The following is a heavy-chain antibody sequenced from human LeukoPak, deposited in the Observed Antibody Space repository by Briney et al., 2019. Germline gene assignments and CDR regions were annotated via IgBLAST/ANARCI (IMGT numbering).Heavy chain of an antibody. D-gene: IGHD2-2*01. CDR2: IYPGDSDT. CDR1: VSRFTSYW. J-gene: IGHJ6*03. Sequence: GESLKISCEGSVSRFTSYWIGWVRQMPGKGLEWMGIIYPGDSDTRYSPSFQGQVTSSADKSISTAYLQWSSLKASDTAMYYCARHESYCSSASCWVQGYYYYYMDVWGKGTTVTVSS. CDR3: ARHESYCSSASCWVQGYYYYYMDV. V-gene: IGHV5-51*01.